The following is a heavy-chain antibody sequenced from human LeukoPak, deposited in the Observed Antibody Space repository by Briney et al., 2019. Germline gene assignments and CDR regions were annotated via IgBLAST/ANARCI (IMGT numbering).Heavy chain of an antibody. CDR3: ARGLTLRRSITMVRGVIGY. Sequence: ASVKVSCKASGYTFTSYDINWVRQATGQGLEWMGWMNPNSGNTGYAQKFQGRVTMTRNTSISTAYMELSSLRSEDTAVYYCARGLTLRRSITMVRGVIGYWGQGTLVTVSS. CDR2: MNPNSGNT. D-gene: IGHD3-10*01. J-gene: IGHJ4*02. V-gene: IGHV1-8*01. CDR1: GYTFTSYD.